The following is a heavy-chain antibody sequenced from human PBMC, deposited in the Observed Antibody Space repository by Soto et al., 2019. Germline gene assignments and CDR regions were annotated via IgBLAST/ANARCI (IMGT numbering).Heavy chain of an antibody. CDR3: AREATGTTTPSGWFDP. V-gene: IGHV3-30-3*01. Sequence: QVQLVESGGGVVQPGRSLRLSCAASGFTFSSYAMHWVRQAPGKGLEWVAVISYDGSNKYYADSVKGRFTISRDNSKNTRYLQMNSLRAEDTAVYYCAREATGTTTPSGWFDPWGQGTLVTVSS. D-gene: IGHD4-17*01. CDR1: GFTFSSYA. J-gene: IGHJ5*02. CDR2: ISYDGSNK.